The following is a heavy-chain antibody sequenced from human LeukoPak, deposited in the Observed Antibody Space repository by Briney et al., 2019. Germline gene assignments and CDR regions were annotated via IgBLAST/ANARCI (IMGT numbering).Heavy chain of an antibody. CDR1: GFTFSSYW. V-gene: IGHV3-7*03. J-gene: IGHJ6*04. D-gene: IGHD3-10*01. CDR3: ARAPPRRLLWFGMDV. CDR2: IKQDGSEK. Sequence: GGSLRLSCAASGFTFSSYWMSWVRQAPGKGLEWVANIKQDGSEKYYVDSVKGRFTISRDNAKNSLYLQMNSLRAEDTAVYYCARAPPRRLLWFGMDVWGKGTTVSVSS.